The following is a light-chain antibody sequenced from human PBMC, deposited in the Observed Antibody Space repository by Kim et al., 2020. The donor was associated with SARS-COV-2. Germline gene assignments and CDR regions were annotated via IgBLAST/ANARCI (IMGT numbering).Light chain of an antibody. CDR1: GIGSKC. CDR2: YDS. V-gene: IGLV3-21*04. J-gene: IGLJ2*01. CDR3: QVWDSSSDHRVV. Sequence: PGKTARVSCGGNGIGSKCVQWYQRKPGQAPVLVIYYDSDRPSGIPERFSGSNSGNTATLTISRVEAGDEADYYCQVWDSSSDHRVVFGGGTKVTVL.